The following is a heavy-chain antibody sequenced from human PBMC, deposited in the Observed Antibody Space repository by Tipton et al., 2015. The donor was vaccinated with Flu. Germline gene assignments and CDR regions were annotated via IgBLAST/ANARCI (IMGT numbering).Heavy chain of an antibody. CDR3: VRSGPIDY. V-gene: IGHV3-7*01. D-gene: IGHD6-25*01. Sequence: AASGFTFRSYWMTWVRQAPGKGLEWVANIKHDGSEKNYVDSVKGRLTISRDNAKNSLYLQVNSLRVEDTAVYYCVRSGPIDYWGQGTLVTVSS. J-gene: IGHJ4*02. CDR1: GFTFRSYW. CDR2: IKHDGSEK.